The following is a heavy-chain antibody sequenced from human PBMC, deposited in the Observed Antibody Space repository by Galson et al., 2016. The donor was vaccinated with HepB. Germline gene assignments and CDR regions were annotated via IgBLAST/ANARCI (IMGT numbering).Heavy chain of an antibody. CDR2: ISYDGSAK. J-gene: IGHJ4*02. D-gene: IGHD5-12*01. CDR3: AKVRGGYDSD. Sequence: SLRLSCAASGFTFSSSGVHWVRQAPGKGLEWVAIISYDGSAKYYADFVKGRFTISRDNSKNTLYLQLNSLRAEDTAVYYCAKVRGGYDSDWGQGTLVTVSS. V-gene: IGHV3-30*18. CDR1: GFTFSSSG.